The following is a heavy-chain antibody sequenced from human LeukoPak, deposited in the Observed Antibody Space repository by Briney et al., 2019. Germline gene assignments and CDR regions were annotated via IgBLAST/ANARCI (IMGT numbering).Heavy chain of an antibody. V-gene: IGHV4-59*08. D-gene: IGHD2-15*01. CDR2: IYYSGIT. CDR1: GGSISRYY. J-gene: IGHJ6*02. Sequence: SETLSLTCTVSGGSISRYYWSWIRQPPGKGPEWIGYIYYSGITNYNPSLKSRVTISLDTSTHPFSLKLSSVTAADTAVFYCARHVDPFYYGMDVWGQGTTVTVSS. CDR3: ARHVDPFYYGMDV.